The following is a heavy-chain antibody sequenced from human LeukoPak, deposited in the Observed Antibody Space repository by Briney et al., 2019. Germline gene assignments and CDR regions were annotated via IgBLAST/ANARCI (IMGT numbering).Heavy chain of an antibody. Sequence: GGSLRLSCAASGFTFSSYGIHWVRQAPGKGLEWVAAISYDGSNAYYVDSVKGRFTISRDNAKNSLYLQMNSLRAEDTAVYYCARGPDDYGGNREDYWGQGTLVTVSS. CDR2: ISYDGSNA. D-gene: IGHD4-23*01. V-gene: IGHV3-30*03. J-gene: IGHJ4*02. CDR3: ARGPDDYGGNREDY. CDR1: GFTFSSYG.